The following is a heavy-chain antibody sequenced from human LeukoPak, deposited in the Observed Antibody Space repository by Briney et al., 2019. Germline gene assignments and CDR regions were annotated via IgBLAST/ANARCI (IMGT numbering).Heavy chain of an antibody. CDR1: GFSFSDAW. Sequence: GGSHRLSCAASGFSFSDAWMSWVRQIPGKGLEWVGRIKSKTDGGTTDYAAPVKGRFTISRDDSKNTLYLQMNSLRAEDTAVYYCARRATTERGHSYGLDYWGQGTLVTVSS. J-gene: IGHJ4*02. CDR2: IKSKTDGGTT. D-gene: IGHD5-18*01. V-gene: IGHV3-15*01. CDR3: ARRATTERGHSYGLDY.